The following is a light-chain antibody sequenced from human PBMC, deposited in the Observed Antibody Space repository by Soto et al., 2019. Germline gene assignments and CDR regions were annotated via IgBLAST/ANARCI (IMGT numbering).Light chain of an antibody. V-gene: IGKV1-5*01. J-gene: IGKJ1*01. CDR2: DAS. CDR3: QQYENYWT. Sequence: DIQMTHSPSSLSASVLDRVTITCRASQTISTWMAWYQQKPGKAPKLLIYDASNLDSGVPSRFSGSGSGTEFSLTISNLQPDDCATYYCQQYENYWTFGKGTKVDIK. CDR1: QTISTW.